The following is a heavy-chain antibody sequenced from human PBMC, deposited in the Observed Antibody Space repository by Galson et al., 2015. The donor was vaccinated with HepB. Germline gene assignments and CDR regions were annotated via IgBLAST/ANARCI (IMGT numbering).Heavy chain of an antibody. CDR1: GGGFTSYA. D-gene: IGHD3-22*01. CDR3: AREGHYYDSRGYYGVFDI. V-gene: IGHV1-69*05. CDR2: IIRILHTP. J-gene: IGHJ3*02. Sequence: SVKVSCKGSGGGFTSYALSRAPQAPGQGREWMGGIIRILHTPHYAQKFQGRVTISTDESTSTVYMELSSLRSEDTAFYYCAREGHYYDSRGYYGVFDIWGQGTMVTVSS.